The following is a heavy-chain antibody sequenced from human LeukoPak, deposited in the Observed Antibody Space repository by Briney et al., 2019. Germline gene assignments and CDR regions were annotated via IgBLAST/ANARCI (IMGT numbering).Heavy chain of an antibody. Sequence: SQTLSLTCAVSGGSISSGGYSWSWIRQPPGKGLEWIGYIYHSGSTYYNPSLKSRVTISVDRSKNQFSLKLSSVTAADTAVYYCARGRRVAGDPLGAFDIWGQGTMVTVSS. J-gene: IGHJ3*02. CDR3: ARGRRVAGDPLGAFDI. D-gene: IGHD2-15*01. CDR1: GGSISSGGYS. CDR2: IYHSGST. V-gene: IGHV4-30-2*01.